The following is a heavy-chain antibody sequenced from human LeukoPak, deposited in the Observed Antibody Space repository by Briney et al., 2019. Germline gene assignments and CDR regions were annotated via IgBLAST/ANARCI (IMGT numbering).Heavy chain of an antibody. D-gene: IGHD5-12*01. Sequence: SVHVSCKASGGTFISYAISWVRQAPGQGLEWMGGIIPIFGTANYAQKFQGRVTITADESTSTAHMELSSLRSEDTAVYYCARGYSGYDRSKFDYWGQGTLVTVSS. V-gene: IGHV1-69*01. CDR2: IIPIFGTA. CDR3: ARGYSGYDRSKFDY. CDR1: GGTFISYA. J-gene: IGHJ4*02.